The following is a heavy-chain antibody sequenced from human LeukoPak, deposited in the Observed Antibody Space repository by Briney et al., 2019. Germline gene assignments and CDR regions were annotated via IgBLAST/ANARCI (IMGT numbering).Heavy chain of an antibody. Sequence: PGRSLRLSCEASGFSLSGYGMHWVRQAPGKGLEWVALIWSAGTNEFYADAVKGRFTISRDNSKNIVHLHMNSLRAEDTAVYYCARSSSSWPPSFDYWGQGTLVTVSS. CDR3: ARSSSSWPPSFDY. J-gene: IGHJ4*02. CDR2: IWSAGTNE. V-gene: IGHV3-33*01. CDR1: GFSLSGYG. D-gene: IGHD6-13*01.